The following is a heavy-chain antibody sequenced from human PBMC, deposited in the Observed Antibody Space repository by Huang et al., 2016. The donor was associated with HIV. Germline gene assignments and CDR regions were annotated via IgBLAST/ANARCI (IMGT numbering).Heavy chain of an antibody. CDR3: ARSAYGDLDY. J-gene: IGHJ4*02. V-gene: IGHV1-8*02. D-gene: IGHD4-17*01. Sequence: QVHLVQSGAEVKKPGASVKVSCKASGYTLPNYDFNWVRQAPGRGLEWMGWMNPNTGNTGFAQSFQGRVTMTRKTSITTAYMELTSLTSEDTTVYYCARSAYGDLDYWGLGTLVIVSS. CDR2: MNPNTGNT. CDR1: GYTLPNYD.